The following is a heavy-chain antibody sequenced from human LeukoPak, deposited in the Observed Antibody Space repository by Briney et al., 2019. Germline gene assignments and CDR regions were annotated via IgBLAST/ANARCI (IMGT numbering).Heavy chain of an antibody. CDR1: GGSISSYY. V-gene: IGHV4-59*08. CDR2: IYYSGST. D-gene: IGHD6-6*01. J-gene: IGHJ6*02. CDR3: ASQLPDSSSYYYYYGMDV. Sequence: SETLSLTCTVSGGSISSYYWSWIRQPPGKGLEWIGYIYYSGSTNYNPSLKSRVTISVDTSKNQFSLKLSSVTAADTAVYCCASQLPDSSSYYYYYGMDVWGQGTTVTVSS.